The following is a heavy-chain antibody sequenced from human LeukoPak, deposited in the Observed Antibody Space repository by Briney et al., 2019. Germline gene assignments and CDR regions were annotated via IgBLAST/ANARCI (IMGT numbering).Heavy chain of an antibody. V-gene: IGHV3-11*04. CDR1: GFTFSDYY. J-gene: IGHJ4*02. Sequence: GGSLRLSCAVSGFTFSDYYITWIRQAPGKGLELISYISSSGNTKYYADSVKGRFTISRDNAKNSLFLQMNSLRAEDTAVYYCARDGDYCTSTTCEDLDYWGQGTLVTVSS. CDR3: ARDGDYCTSTTCEDLDY. D-gene: IGHD2-2*01. CDR2: ISSSGNTK.